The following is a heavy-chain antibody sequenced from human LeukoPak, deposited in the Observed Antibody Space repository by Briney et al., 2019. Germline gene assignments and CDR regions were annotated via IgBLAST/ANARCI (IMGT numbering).Heavy chain of an antibody. Sequence: SQTLSLTCTVSGGSISSGDYYWSWIRQPPGKGLEWIGYIYYSGSTYYNPSLKSRVTISVDTSKNQFSLKLSSVTAADTAVYYCARYCSSTSCYTNYYYYIDVWGKGTTVTVSS. J-gene: IGHJ6*03. CDR1: GGSISSGDYY. CDR2: IYYSGST. V-gene: IGHV4-30-4*08. D-gene: IGHD2-2*02. CDR3: ARYCSSTSCYTNYYYYIDV.